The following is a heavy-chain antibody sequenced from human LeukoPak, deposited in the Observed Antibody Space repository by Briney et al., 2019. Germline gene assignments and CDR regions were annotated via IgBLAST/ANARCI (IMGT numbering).Heavy chain of an antibody. D-gene: IGHD3-10*01. CDR1: GFIFNNYW. Sequence: GGSLRLSCAASGFIFNNYWMTWVRQTPGKGLEFVANIKEDGGEIFYLDSVKGRFTISRDNAKNSPYLQMNSLRVEDTAVYYCGRSPDGVDNWGQGTLVTVSS. V-gene: IGHV3-7*01. CDR3: GRSPDGVDN. J-gene: IGHJ4*02. CDR2: IKEDGGEI.